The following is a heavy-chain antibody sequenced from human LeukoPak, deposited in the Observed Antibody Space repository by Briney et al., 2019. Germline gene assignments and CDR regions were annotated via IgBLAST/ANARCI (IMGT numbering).Heavy chain of an antibody. CDR1: GYSFTSYW. CDR3: ARRAVAAADY. CDR2: IYPGDSET. D-gene: IGHD6-13*01. V-gene: IGHV5-51*01. Sequence: GDSRKISCKGSGYSFTSYWIGWVRQMPGKSLEWMGIIYPGDSETRYSPSFQGQVTISADKSLSTAYLQWSSLKASDTAIYYCARRAVAAADYWGQGTLVTVSS. J-gene: IGHJ4*02.